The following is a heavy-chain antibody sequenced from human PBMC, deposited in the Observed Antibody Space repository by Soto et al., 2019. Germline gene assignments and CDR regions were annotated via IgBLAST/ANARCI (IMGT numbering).Heavy chain of an antibody. D-gene: IGHD4-17*01. J-gene: IGHJ4*02. Sequence: VASVKVSCKASGGTFSSYTISWVRQAPGQGLEWMGRIIPILGIANYAQKFQGRVTITADKSTSTAYMELSSLRSEDTAVYYCARQTTVTAPIDYWGQGTLVTVSS. CDR1: GGTFSSYT. CDR3: ARQTTVTAPIDY. CDR2: IIPILGIA. V-gene: IGHV1-69*02.